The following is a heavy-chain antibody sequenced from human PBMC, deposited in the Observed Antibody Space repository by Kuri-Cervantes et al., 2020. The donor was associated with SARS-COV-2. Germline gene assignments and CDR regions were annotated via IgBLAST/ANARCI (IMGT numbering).Heavy chain of an antibody. V-gene: IGHV3-11*04. CDR3: ARDRLELLGMDV. D-gene: IGHD1-7*01. J-gene: IGHJ6*02. CDR2: ISSSSSTI. Sequence: GGSLRLSCAASGFTFSDYYMSWIRQAPGKGLEWVSYISSSSSTIYYADSVKGRFTISRDNAKNSLYLQMNSLRDEGTAVYYCARDRLELLGMDVWGQGTTVTVSS. CDR1: GFTFSDYY.